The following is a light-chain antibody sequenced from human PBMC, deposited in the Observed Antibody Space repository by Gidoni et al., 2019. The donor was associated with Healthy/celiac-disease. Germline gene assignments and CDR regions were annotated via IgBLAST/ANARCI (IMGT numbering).Light chain of an antibody. CDR2: DDS. CDR1: NSESKS. J-gene: IGLJ3*02. Sequence: SYVLTQPPSVSVAPGQTARTNCGGHNSESKSVHWYQQKPGQAPVLVVYDDSGRPSGIPERFSGYNSGNTATLTISRVEAGDEADYYCQVWDSSSDHSWVFGGGTKPTVL. CDR3: QVWDSSSDHSWV. V-gene: IGLV3-21*02.